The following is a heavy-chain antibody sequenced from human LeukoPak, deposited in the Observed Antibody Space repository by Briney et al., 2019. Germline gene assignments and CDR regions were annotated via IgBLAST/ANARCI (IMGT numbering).Heavy chain of an antibody. V-gene: IGHV4-4*07. CDR1: GGSISSYY. J-gene: IGHJ4*02. CDR3: AREDYDYVLGSYRFDY. D-gene: IGHD3-16*02. CDR2: IYTSGST. Sequence: PSETLSLTCTVSGGSISSYYWSWIRHPAGKGLEWIGRIYTSGSTNYNPYLKSRVTMSVDTSKNQFSLKLSSVTAANTAVYYCAREDYDYVLGSYRFDYWGQGTLVTVSS.